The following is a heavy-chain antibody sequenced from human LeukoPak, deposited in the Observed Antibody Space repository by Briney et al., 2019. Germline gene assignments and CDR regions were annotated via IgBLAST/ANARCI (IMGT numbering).Heavy chain of an antibody. CDR1: GFTFSNYW. J-gene: IGHJ4*02. Sequence: GGSLRFSCAASGFTFSNYWMSWVRQAPGKGLEWVANINQAGSDKYYVDSVKGRFAISRDNAKNSLYLQMDSLGAEDTAVYYCATSTAGLDYWGQGTLVTVSS. CDR2: INQAGSDK. D-gene: IGHD5-18*01. V-gene: IGHV3-7*01. CDR3: ATSTAGLDY.